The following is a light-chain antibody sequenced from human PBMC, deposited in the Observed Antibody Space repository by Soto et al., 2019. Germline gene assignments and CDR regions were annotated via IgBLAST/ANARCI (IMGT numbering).Light chain of an antibody. V-gene: IGLV2-14*03. Sequence: QSALTQPASVSGSPGQSITISCTGTSSDVGGYNYVSWYQQHPGKAPKLMIYDVSNRPSGVSNRFAGSKSGNTASLTTSGLQAEDEADYYCSSYTSSGTPYVFGTGTKVTVL. CDR2: DVS. CDR1: SSDVGGYNY. J-gene: IGLJ1*01. CDR3: SSYTSSGTPYV.